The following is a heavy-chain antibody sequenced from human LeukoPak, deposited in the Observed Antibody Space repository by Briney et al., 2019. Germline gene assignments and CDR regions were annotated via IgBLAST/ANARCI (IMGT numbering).Heavy chain of an antibody. D-gene: IGHD3-10*01. Sequence: GGSLRLSCAASGFTFDDYAMHWVRQAPGKGLEWVSGISWNSGSIGYADSVKGRFTISRDNAKNSLYLQMNSLRAEDTAVYYCARDPITKDSGRAYFDYWGQGTLVTVSS. CDR3: ARDPITKDSGRAYFDY. CDR2: ISWNSGSI. J-gene: IGHJ4*02. V-gene: IGHV3-9*01. CDR1: GFTFDDYA.